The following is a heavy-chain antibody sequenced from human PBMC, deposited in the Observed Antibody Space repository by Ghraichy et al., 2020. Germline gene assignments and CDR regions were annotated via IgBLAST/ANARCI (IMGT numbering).Heavy chain of an antibody. D-gene: IGHD4-17*01. J-gene: IGHJ4*02. V-gene: IGHV3-30*02. Sequence: GGSLRLSCAASGFTFSSYGMHWVRQAPGKGLEWVAFIRYDGSNKYYADSVKGRFTISRDNSKNTLYLQMNSLRAEDTAVYYCAKGKLDDYGDYVALDYWGQGTLVTVSS. CDR3: AKGKLDDYGDYVALDY. CDR1: GFTFSSYG. CDR2: IRYDGSNK.